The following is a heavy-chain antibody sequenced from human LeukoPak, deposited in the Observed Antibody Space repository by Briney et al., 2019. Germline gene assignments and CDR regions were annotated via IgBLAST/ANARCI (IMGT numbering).Heavy chain of an antibody. CDR3: ARGYCSGGSCYSKEYYNMDV. V-gene: IGHV3-53*01. Sequence: PGGSLRLSCAASGFTVSINYMSWVRQAPGKRLEWVSIIYSGGTTYYTDSVKGRFTISRDNSNNMLYLQMNSLRAEDTAVYYCARGYCSGGSCYSKEYYNMDVWGKGTTATVSS. CDR1: GFTVSINY. J-gene: IGHJ6*03. CDR2: IYSGGTT. D-gene: IGHD2-15*01.